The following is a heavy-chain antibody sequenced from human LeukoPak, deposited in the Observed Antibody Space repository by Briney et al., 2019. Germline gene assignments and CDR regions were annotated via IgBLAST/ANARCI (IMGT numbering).Heavy chain of an antibody. D-gene: IGHD2-21*02. J-gene: IGHJ4*02. CDR1: GFTFYDYA. CDR3: AKNMALGPGPPYCGGDCHPDY. V-gene: IGHV3-43*02. Sequence: GSLRLSCAASGFTFYDYAMPWVRQGPGKGLEWVSLISGGGGSTYYADSVKGRFTISRDNSKNSLYLQMNSLRTEDTALYYCAKNMALGPGPPYCGGDCHPDYWGQGTLVTVSS. CDR2: ISGGGGST.